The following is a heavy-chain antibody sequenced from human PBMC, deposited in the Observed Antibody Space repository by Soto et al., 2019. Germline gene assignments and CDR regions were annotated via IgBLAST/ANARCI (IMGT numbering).Heavy chain of an antibody. CDR3: AKDAPGIAVAGTRCDAFDI. CDR2: ISGSGGST. J-gene: IGHJ3*02. V-gene: IGHV3-23*01. Sequence: GGSLRLSCAASGFTFSSYAISWVRQAPGKGLEWVSAISGSGGSTYYADSVKGRFTISRDNSKNTLYLQMNSLRAEDTAVYYCAKDAPGIAVAGTRCDAFDIWGQGTMVTGSS. CDR1: GFTFSSYA. D-gene: IGHD6-19*01.